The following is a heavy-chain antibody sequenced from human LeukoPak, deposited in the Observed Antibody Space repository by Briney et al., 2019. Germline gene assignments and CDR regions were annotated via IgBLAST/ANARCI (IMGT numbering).Heavy chain of an antibody. J-gene: IGHJ3*02. V-gene: IGHV3-7*01. CDR2: IKQDGSEK. Sequence: PGGSLRLSCAASGFTVSTYAMSWVRQAPGKGLEWVANIKQDGSEKYYVDSVKGRFTISRDNAKNSLYLQMNSLRAEDTAVYYCARDHRSGWYNHDAFDIWGQGTMVTVSS. CDR3: ARDHRSGWYNHDAFDI. CDR1: GFTVSTYA. D-gene: IGHD6-19*01.